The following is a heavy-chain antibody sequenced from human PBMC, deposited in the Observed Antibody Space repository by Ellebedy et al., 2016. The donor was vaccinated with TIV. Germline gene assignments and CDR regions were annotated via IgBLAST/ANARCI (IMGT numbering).Heavy chain of an antibody. CDR2: ISAYNVNT. J-gene: IGHJ4*02. CDR3: ARDELEDCSGTSCFDY. V-gene: IGHV1-18*04. D-gene: IGHD2-2*01. Sequence: ASVKVSXXASGYTFTTYGISWVRQAPGQGLEWMGWISAYNVNTNYAQKLQGRITMTTDTSTSTAYMELRSLRSDDTAVYYCARDELEDCSGTSCFDYWGQGTLVTVSS. CDR1: GYTFTTYG.